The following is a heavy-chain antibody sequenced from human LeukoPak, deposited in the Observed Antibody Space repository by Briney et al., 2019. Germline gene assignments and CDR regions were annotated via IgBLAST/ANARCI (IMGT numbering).Heavy chain of an antibody. CDR2: ISGSGTRT. CDR3: AKEARYYYPYFDY. J-gene: IGHJ4*02. D-gene: IGHD3-22*01. Sequence: GGTLRLSCVASGFIFIRDGMSWVRQAPGKGLEWVSAISGSGTRTYYADSVKGRFTISRDNFKNTLYLQMNSLRAEDTAVYYCAKEARYYYPYFDYWGQGTLVTVSS. V-gene: IGHV3-23*01. CDR1: GFIFIRDG.